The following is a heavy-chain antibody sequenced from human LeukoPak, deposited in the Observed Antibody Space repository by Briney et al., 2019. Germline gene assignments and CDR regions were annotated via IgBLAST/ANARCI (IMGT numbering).Heavy chain of an antibody. V-gene: IGHV3-48*01. CDR3: ARQGDRMAGIAARRNDY. J-gene: IGHJ4*02. CDR2: ISSSSSTI. D-gene: IGHD6-6*01. CDR1: GFTFSSYS. Sequence: PGGSLRLSXAASGFTFSSYSMNWVRQAPGKGLEWVSYISSSSSTIYYADYVKGRFTISRDNAKNSLYLQMNSLRAEDTAVYYCARQGDRMAGIAARRNDYWGQGTLVTVSS.